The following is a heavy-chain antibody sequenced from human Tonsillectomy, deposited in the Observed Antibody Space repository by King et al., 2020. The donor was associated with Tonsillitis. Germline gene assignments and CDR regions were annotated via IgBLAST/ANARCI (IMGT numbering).Heavy chain of an antibody. V-gene: IGHV3-23*04. J-gene: IGHJ4*02. CDR3: AKEADGDFSFGY. CDR2: ISGSGAST. D-gene: IGHD4-17*01. CDR1: AFTFNIYA. Sequence: VQLVESGGGLVQPGGSLRLSCAASAFTFNIYAMTWVRQAPGKGLEWVSTISGSGASTYYSDSVKGRFTISRDNSKNTLYLRMNSLRAGDTAIYYCAKEADGDFSFGYWGQGTLVTVSS.